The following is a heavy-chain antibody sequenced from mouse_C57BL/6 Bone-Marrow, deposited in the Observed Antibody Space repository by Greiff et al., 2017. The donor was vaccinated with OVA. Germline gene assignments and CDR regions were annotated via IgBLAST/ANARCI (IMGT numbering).Heavy chain of an antibody. Sequence: EVQLVESGGGLVQPKGSLKLSCAASGFSFNTYAMNWVRQAPGKGLEWVARIRSKSNNYATYYADSVKDRFTISRDDSESMLYLQMNNLKTEGTAMYYCVRLSGYYGSSYGYFDVWGTGTTVTVSS. J-gene: IGHJ1*03. CDR2: IRSKSNNYAT. CDR3: VRLSGYYGSSYGYFDV. CDR1: GFSFNTYA. V-gene: IGHV10-1*01. D-gene: IGHD1-1*01.